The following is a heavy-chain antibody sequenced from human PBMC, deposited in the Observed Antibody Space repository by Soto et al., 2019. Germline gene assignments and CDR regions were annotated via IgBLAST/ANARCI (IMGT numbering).Heavy chain of an antibody. CDR2: IYPGDSDT. V-gene: IGHV5-51*01. D-gene: IGHD6-13*01. CDR3: ARTAAAGKYYYGMDV. Sequence: PGESLKISCKGSGYSFTSYWIGWVRQMPGKGLEWMGIIYPGDSDTRYSPSFQGQVTISADKSISTAYLQWSSLRASDTAMYYCARTAAAGKYYYGMDVWGQGTTVTVSS. CDR1: GYSFTSYW. J-gene: IGHJ6*02.